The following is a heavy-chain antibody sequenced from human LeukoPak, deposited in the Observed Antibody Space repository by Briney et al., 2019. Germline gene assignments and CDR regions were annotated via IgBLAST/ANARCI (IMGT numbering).Heavy chain of an antibody. Sequence: GGSLRLSCAASGFTFSSYAMHWVRRAPGKGLEYVSAISSNGGSTYYANSVKGRFTISRDNSKNTLYLQMGSLRAEDMAVYYCASSWCYYDPSFDYWGQGTLVTVSS. CDR3: ASSWCYYDPSFDY. D-gene: IGHD3-22*01. J-gene: IGHJ4*02. CDR2: ISSNGGST. V-gene: IGHV3-64*01. CDR1: GFTFSSYA.